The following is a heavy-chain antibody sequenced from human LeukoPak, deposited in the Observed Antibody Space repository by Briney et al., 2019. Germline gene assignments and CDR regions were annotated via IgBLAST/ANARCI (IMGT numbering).Heavy chain of an antibody. CDR3: ASIGDYQWYFVL. D-gene: IGHD4-17*01. Sequence: SETLSLTCTVSGGSISSYYWSWIRQPPGKGLEWIGYICYSGSTNYNPSLKSRVTLSVDTSKNQFSLKLSSVTAADTAVYYCASIGDYQWYFVLWGRGALVTVSS. CDR2: ICYSGST. CDR1: GGSISSYY. J-gene: IGHJ2*01. V-gene: IGHV4-59*08.